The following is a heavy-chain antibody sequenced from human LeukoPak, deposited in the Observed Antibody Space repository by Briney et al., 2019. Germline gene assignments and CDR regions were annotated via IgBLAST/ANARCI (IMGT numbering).Heavy chain of an antibody. Sequence: SETLSLTCTVSGGSISSGGYYWSWIRQHPGKGLEWIGYIYYSGGTYYNPSLKSRVTISVDTSKNQFSLKLSSVTAADTAVYYCARTLITIFGVYYYMDVWGKGTTVTVSS. CDR2: IYYSGGT. CDR3: ARTLITIFGVYYYMDV. J-gene: IGHJ6*03. D-gene: IGHD3-3*01. CDR1: GGSISSGGYY. V-gene: IGHV4-31*03.